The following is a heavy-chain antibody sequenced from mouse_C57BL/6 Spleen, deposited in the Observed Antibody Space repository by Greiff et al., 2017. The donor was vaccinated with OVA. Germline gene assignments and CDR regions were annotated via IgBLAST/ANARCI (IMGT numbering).Heavy chain of an antibody. CDR1: GFTFSSYA. V-gene: IGHV5-4*01. CDR2: ISDGGSYT. D-gene: IGHD1-1*01. Sequence: EVKVVESGGGLVKPGGSLKLSCAASGFTFSSYAMSWVRQTPEKRLEWVATISDGGSYTYYPDNVKGRFTISRDNAKNNLYLQMSHLKSEDTAMYYCARERGYGSSPFAYWGQGTLVTVSA. CDR3: ARERGYGSSPFAY. J-gene: IGHJ3*01.